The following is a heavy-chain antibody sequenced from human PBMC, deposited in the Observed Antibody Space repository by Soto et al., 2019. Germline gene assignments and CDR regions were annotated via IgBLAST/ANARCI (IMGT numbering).Heavy chain of an antibody. Sequence: QVQVVQSGAEVKKPGASVKVSCKASGYSFSTYAMHWVRQAPGQSLEWMGWLNGGTGQTRYSQRFQDRVTITWDTSASTAYMEVSSLRPEDTAVYYCARGKGMEENYYYYGMDIWGRGTTVTVSS. J-gene: IGHJ6*02. V-gene: IGHV1-3*01. D-gene: IGHD1-1*01. CDR1: GYSFSTYA. CDR3: ARGKGMEENYYYYGMDI. CDR2: LNGGTGQT.